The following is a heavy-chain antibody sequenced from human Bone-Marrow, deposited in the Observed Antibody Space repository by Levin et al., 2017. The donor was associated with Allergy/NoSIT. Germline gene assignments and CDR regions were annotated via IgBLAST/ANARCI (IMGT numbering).Heavy chain of an antibody. V-gene: IGHV1-3*03. J-gene: IGHJ4*02. CDR3: ARRQKGSQENPFEY. Sequence: SGGSLRLSCKSSGYTFTAYAIHWVRQAPGQRLEWMGWINPDNGDTGYSQDFQGRVTITRDTPATTAYMELISLRSEDTAVYFCARRQKGSQENPFEYWGQGTLVTVSS. CDR1: GYTFTAYA. D-gene: IGHD6-13*01. CDR2: INPDNGDT.